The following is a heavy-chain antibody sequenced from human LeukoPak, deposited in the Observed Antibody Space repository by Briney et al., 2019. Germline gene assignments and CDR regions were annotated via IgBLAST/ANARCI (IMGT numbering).Heavy chain of an antibody. D-gene: IGHD5-24*01. J-gene: IGHJ5*02. CDR2: VSDSGGSA. CDR1: GFTFSGYA. V-gene: IGHV3-23*01. CDR3: AKGDGYNYDNWFDP. Sequence: GGSLRLSCAASGFTFSGYALSWVRQAPGKGLEWVSSVSDSGGSAYYADSVKGRFTISRDNSKNTLYLQMNSLRAEDTAVYYCAKGDGYNYDNWFDPWGQGTLVTVSS.